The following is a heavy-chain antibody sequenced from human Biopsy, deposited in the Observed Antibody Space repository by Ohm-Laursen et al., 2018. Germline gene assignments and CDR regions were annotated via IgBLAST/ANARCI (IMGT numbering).Heavy chain of an antibody. CDR1: GLTFSRYS. Sequence: SLRLSCSASGLTFSRYSMHWVRQAPGKGLEWVSSISSSSNFIYYGDSVKGRFTISRDNAKNSLYLQMNSLRAGDTAAYYCARVLLPAAAVHYGMDVWGQGTTVTVSS. CDR2: ISSSSNFI. D-gene: IGHD2-2*01. V-gene: IGHV3-21*01. J-gene: IGHJ6*02. CDR3: ARVLLPAAAVHYGMDV.